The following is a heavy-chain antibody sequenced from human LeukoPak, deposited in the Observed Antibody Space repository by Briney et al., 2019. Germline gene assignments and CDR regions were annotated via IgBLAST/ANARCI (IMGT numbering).Heavy chain of an antibody. CDR2: INHSGST. Sequence: SETLSLTCAVYGGSFSGYYWSWIRQPPGKGLEWIGEINHSGSTNYNPSLKSRVTISVDTSKNQFSLKLSSVTAADTAVYYCTTIKRGNIFGYFDFWGQGILVTVSS. V-gene: IGHV4-34*01. CDR3: TTIKRGNIFGYFDF. CDR1: GGSFSGYY. D-gene: IGHD5-18*01. J-gene: IGHJ4*02.